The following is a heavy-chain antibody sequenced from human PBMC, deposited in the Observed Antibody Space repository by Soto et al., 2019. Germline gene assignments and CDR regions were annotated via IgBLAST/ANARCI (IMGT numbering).Heavy chain of an antibody. CDR2: INPSGGST. CDR3: AKDSEQVAFDY. CDR1: GSSFTSYY. D-gene: IGHD2-15*01. J-gene: IGHJ4*02. V-gene: IGHV1-46*01. Sequence: ASVKGSCQASGSSFTSYYRHWVRQTPGQGLEWMGVINPSGGSTNYAQKVQGRFTMTRDTSTNTVYLQMSSLRSEDTAVYYCAKDSEQVAFDYWGQGTLVTVPS.